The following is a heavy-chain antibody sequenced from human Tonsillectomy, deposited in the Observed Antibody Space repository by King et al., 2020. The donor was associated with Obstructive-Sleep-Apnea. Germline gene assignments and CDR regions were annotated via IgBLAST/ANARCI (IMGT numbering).Heavy chain of an antibody. CDR3: AKGTAGWGYNGMDV. D-gene: IGHD1-26*01. J-gene: IGHJ6*02. CDR1: GFTFSSYG. Sequence: VQLVESGGGVVQPGRSLRLSCAASGFTFSSYGMHWVRQAPGKGLEWVAVISYDGGDKYYADSVKGRFTISRDISKNTLYLQMNSLRAADTAVYYCAKGTAGWGYNGMDVWGQGTTVTGSS. CDR2: ISYDGGDK. V-gene: IGHV3-30*18.